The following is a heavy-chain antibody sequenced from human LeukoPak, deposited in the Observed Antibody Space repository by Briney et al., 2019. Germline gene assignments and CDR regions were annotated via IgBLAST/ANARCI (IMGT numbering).Heavy chain of an antibody. CDR2: INHSGST. J-gene: IGHJ1*01. V-gene: IGHV4-34*01. CDR1: GGSFSGYY. CDR3: ARSCSGGSCYAIRGAQH. Sequence: SETLSLTCAVYGGSFSGYYWSWIRQPPGKGLEWIGGINHSGSTNYNPSLKSRVTISVDTSKNQFSLELSSVTAADTAVYYCARSCSGGSCYAIRGAQHWGQGTLVTVSS. D-gene: IGHD2-15*01.